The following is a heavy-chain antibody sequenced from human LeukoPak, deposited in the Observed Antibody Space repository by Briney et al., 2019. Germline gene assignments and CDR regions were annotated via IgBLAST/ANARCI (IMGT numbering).Heavy chain of an antibody. CDR2: INHSGST. CDR3: ARRDYYDSSGFGN. V-gene: IGHV4-34*01. Sequence: SETLSLTCAVYGGSFSGYYWSWIRQPPGKGLEWIGEINHSGSTNYNPSLKSRVTISVDTSKNQFSLRLSSVTAADTAVYYCARRDYYDSSGFGNWGQGTLVTVSS. J-gene: IGHJ4*02. CDR1: GGSFSGYY. D-gene: IGHD3-22*01.